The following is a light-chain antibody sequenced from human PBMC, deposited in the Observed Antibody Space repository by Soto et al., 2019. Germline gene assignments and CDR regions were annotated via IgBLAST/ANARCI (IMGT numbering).Light chain of an antibody. CDR1: SSDVGRYNL. J-gene: IGLJ1*01. Sequence: QSSLTHPASVSGSPGQSITISCTGTSSDVGRYNLVSWYQQHPGRAPKLMIYEGSKRPSGVSNRLSGSKSGNTASLTISGLQAEDEADYYCCSYAGSSTYVFGTGTKVTVL. CDR3: CSYAGSSTYV. CDR2: EGS. V-gene: IGLV2-23*01.